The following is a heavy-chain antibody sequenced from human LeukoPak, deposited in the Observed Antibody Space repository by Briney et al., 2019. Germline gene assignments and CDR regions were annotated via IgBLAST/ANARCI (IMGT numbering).Heavy chain of an antibody. CDR3: AKGNYYDSSGYYYLWDYFDY. CDR2: ISGSGGST. Sequence: PGGSLRLSCAASGFTFSSYAISWVRQAPGKGLEWVSAISGSGGSTYYADSVKGRFTISRDNSKNTLYLQMNSLRAEDTAVYYCAKGNYYDSSGYYYLWDYFDYWGQGTLVTVSS. J-gene: IGHJ4*02. CDR1: GFTFSSYA. V-gene: IGHV3-23*01. D-gene: IGHD3-22*01.